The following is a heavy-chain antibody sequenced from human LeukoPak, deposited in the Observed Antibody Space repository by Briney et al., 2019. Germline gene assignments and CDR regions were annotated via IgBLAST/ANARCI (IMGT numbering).Heavy chain of an antibody. CDR3: ARRATGHLFIDY. J-gene: IGHJ4*02. Sequence: GESLKISCKGSGYRFSSYWIGWVRRMPGKGLEWMGIIYPGDYDTRYSPSFQGQVAISADKSTSTAYLQWSSLKASDTAMYYCARRATGHLFIDYWGQGTLVTVSS. D-gene: IGHD2-21*01. CDR1: GYRFSSYW. V-gene: IGHV5-51*01. CDR2: IYPGDYDT.